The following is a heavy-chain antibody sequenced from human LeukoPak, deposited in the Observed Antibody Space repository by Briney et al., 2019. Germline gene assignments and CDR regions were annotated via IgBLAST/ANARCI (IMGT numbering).Heavy chain of an antibody. D-gene: IGHD3-10*01. CDR1: GFTFSSYA. J-gene: IGHJ4*02. CDR3: AIGSMVRGVY. V-gene: IGHV3-23*01. Sequence: PGGSLRLSCAASGFTFSSYAMSWVRQAPGKRLEWVSAISGSGGSTYYADSVKGRFTISRDNSKNTLYLQMNSLRAEDTAVYYCAIGSMVRGVYWGQGTLVTVSS. CDR2: ISGSGGST.